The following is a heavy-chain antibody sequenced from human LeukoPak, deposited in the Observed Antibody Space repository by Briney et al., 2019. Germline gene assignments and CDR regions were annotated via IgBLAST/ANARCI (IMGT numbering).Heavy chain of an antibody. V-gene: IGHV3-48*03. D-gene: IGHD6-13*01. J-gene: IGHJ4*02. CDR3: ATTAAGRTFDY. CDR1: GFTFSSYE. CDR2: ISSSGSTI. Sequence: PGGSLRLSCAASGFTFSSYEMNWVRQAPGKGLEWVSYISSSGSTIYYADSVKGRFTISRDNAKKSLYLQMNSLRAEDTAVYYCATTAAGRTFDYWGQGTLVTVSS.